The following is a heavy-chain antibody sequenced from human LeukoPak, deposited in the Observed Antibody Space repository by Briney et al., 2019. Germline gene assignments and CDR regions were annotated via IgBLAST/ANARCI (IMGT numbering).Heavy chain of an antibody. CDR1: GFTVSSNY. V-gene: IGHV3-53*01. CDR3: AREKLGYWYFDL. Sequence: GGSLRLSCAASGFTVSSNYMNWVRQAPGKGLEWVSVFYSGGSTYYAESVKGRFTISRDNSKNTLYLQMNSLRAEDTAVYYCAREKLGYWYFDLWGRGTLVTVSP. J-gene: IGHJ2*01. D-gene: IGHD1-26*01. CDR2: FYSGGST.